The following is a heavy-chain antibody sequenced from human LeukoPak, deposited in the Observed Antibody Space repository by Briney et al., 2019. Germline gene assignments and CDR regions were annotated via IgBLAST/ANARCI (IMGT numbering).Heavy chain of an antibody. CDR3: ARDLELFPDY. CDR2: INAGNGNT. CDR1: GYTFTSYA. J-gene: IGHJ4*02. Sequence: GASVKVSCKASGYTFTSYAMHWVRQAPGQRLEWMGWINAGNGNTKYLQKFQGRVTITRDTSASTAYMELSSLRSEDTAVYYCARDLELFPDYWGQGTLVTVSS. D-gene: IGHD3-10*01. V-gene: IGHV1-3*01.